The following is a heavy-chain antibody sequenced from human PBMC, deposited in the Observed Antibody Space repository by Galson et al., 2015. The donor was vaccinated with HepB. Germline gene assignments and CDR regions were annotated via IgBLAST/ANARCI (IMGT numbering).Heavy chain of an antibody. D-gene: IGHD6-13*01. J-gene: IGHJ4*02. Sequence: SLRLSCAASGFTVGSNYMSWVRQAPGRGLEWVSVIYSGGSTYYADSVKGRFTISRDNSKNTLYLQTNSLRAEDTAVYYCARALYYSSSWYEGCPLYFDYWGQGTLVTVSS. CDR2: IYSGGST. V-gene: IGHV3-53*01. CDR3: ARALYYSSSWYEGCPLYFDY. CDR1: GFTVGSNY.